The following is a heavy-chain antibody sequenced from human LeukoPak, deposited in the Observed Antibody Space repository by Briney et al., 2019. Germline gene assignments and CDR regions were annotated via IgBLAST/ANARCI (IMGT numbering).Heavy chain of an antibody. V-gene: IGHV4-30-2*01. CDR1: GVSIGGGGYS. CDR3: ASNRTVPTVTTSIYGMDV. D-gene: IGHD4-17*01. J-gene: IGHJ6*02. CDR2: IYESENT. Sequence: SETLSLTCAVSGVSIGGGGYSWTWIRQPPGKGLEWIGYIYESENTYYNPSLKSRVIISVDRSKNQFSLKLTSVTAADTAVYFCASNRTVPTVTTSIYGMDVWGQGTTVTVSS.